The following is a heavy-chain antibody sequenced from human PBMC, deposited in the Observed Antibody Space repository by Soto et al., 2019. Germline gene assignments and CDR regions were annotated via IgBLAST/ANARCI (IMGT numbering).Heavy chain of an antibody. CDR1: GGTFSSYA. CDR2: IIPIFGTA. D-gene: IGHD3-22*01. CDR3: ASSWSDSSGYVHPGDAFDI. J-gene: IGHJ3*02. V-gene: IGHV1-69*13. Sequence: SVKVSCKASGGTFSSYAISWVRQAPGQGLEWMGGIIPIFGTANYAQKFQGRGTITADESTSTAYMELSSLRSEDTAVYYCASSWSDSSGYVHPGDAFDIWGQGTMVTVSS.